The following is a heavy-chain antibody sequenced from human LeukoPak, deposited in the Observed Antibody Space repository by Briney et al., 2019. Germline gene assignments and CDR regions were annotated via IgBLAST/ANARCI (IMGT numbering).Heavy chain of an antibody. J-gene: IGHJ4*02. Sequence: GGSLRLSCAAPGFTFSSYWMHWVRQAPGKGLVWVSRINSDGSSTSYADSVKGRFTISRDNARNSLYLQMNSLRAEDTAVYYCARDNYDSSGPYYFDYWGQGTLVTVSS. CDR3: ARDNYDSSGPYYFDY. D-gene: IGHD3-22*01. V-gene: IGHV3-74*01. CDR1: GFTFSSYW. CDR2: INSDGSST.